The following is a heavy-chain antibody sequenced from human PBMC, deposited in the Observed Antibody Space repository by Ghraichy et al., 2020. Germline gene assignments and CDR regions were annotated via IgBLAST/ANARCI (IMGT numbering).Heavy chain of an antibody. CDR3: TRGGLVGAPKTFDY. CDR2: INSDESTT. CDR1: GFTFSSYW. V-gene: IGHV3-74*01. Sequence: GGSLRLSCAASGFTFSSYWMHWVRQAPGKGLVWVSRINSDESTTTYADSVKGRFTISRDNAKNTLYLQMNSLRAEDTAVYYCTRGGLVGAPKTFDYWGQGTLVTVSS. J-gene: IGHJ4*02. D-gene: IGHD1-26*01.